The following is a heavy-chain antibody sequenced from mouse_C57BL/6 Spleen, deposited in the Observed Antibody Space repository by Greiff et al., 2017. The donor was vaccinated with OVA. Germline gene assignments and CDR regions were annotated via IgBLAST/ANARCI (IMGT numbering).Heavy chain of an antibody. CDR1: GYSITSGYY. J-gene: IGHJ4*01. V-gene: IGHV3-6*01. D-gene: IGHD2-4*01. CDR3: ARSYYDYDGAMDY. CDR2: ISYDGSN. Sequence: ESGPGLVKPSQSLSLTCSVTGYSITSGYYWNWIRQFPGNKLEWMGYISYDGSNNYNPSLKNRISITRDTSKNQFFLKLNSVTTEDTATYYCARSYYDYDGAMDYWGQGTSVTVSS.